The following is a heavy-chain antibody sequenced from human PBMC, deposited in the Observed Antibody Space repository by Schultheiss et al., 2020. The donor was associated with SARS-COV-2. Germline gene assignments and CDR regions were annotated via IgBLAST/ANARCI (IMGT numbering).Heavy chain of an antibody. CDR3: ARDTERGYSLDY. J-gene: IGHJ4*02. CDR2: IYSGYSR. CDR1: GFTFSNYR. V-gene: IGHV3-NL1*01. D-gene: IGHD3-22*01. Sequence: GGSLRLSCATSGFTFSNYRMSWVRQAPGKGLEWVSVIYSGYSRYYAESVKGRFTISRDSSKNTLYLQMNSLRAEDTAVYYCARDTERGYSLDYWGQGTLVTVSS.